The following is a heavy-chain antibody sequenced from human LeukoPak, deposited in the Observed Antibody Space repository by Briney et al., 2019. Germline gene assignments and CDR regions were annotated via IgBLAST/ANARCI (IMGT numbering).Heavy chain of an antibody. D-gene: IGHD6-13*01. CDR1: GGSISSSTYY. Sequence: SETLSLTCTVSGGSISSSTYYWGWIRQPPGKGLEWIGTIYFSGSTYYNPSLKSRVTISVDTSKNQFSLKLSSVTAADTAVYYCARDYKGIAAAGTWGMDVWGQGTTVTVSS. V-gene: IGHV4-39*07. J-gene: IGHJ6*02. CDR3: ARDYKGIAAAGTWGMDV. CDR2: IYFSGST.